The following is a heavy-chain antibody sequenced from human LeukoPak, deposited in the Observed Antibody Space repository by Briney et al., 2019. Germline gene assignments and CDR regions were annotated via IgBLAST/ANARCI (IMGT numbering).Heavy chain of an antibody. J-gene: IGHJ3*02. D-gene: IGHD3-22*01. CDR3: AKDQYYYDSSGYPNDAFDI. CDR2: ISGSGGST. CDR1: GFTFSSYG. V-gene: IGHV3-23*01. Sequence: GGSLRLSCAASGFTFSSYGMSWVRQAPGKGLEGVSAISGSGGSTYYADSVKGRFTISRDNSKNTLYLQMNSLRAEDTAVYYCAKDQYYYDSSGYPNDAFDIWGQGTMVTVSS.